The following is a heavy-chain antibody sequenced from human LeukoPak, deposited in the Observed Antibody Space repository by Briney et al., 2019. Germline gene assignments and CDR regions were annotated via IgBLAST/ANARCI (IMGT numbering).Heavy chain of an antibody. CDR1: GGSISSGDYF. D-gene: IGHD6-19*01. V-gene: IGHV4-30-4*01. CDR2: IYYSGST. J-gene: IGHJ4*02. CDR3: ARGRVAVAGKAWDY. Sequence: SQTLSLTCTVSGGSISSGDYFWSWIRQPPGKGLEWIGYIYYSGSTYHNPSLKSRLTISLDTSKNQFSLKLSSVTAADTAVYYCARGRVAVAGKAWDYWGQGTLVTVSS.